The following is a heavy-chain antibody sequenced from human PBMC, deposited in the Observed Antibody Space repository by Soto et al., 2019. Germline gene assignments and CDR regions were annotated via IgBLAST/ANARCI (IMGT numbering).Heavy chain of an antibody. Sequence: PGGSLRLSCAASGFTFSSYAMNWVRQAPGKGLEWVSFISSSSSHMYYADSVKGRFTISRDNAKNSLTLQMNSLRAEDTAVYYCASEGTSGPFDYWGQGALVTVSS. V-gene: IGHV3-21*01. CDR2: ISSSSSHM. J-gene: IGHJ4*02. CDR3: ASEGTSGPFDY. CDR1: GFTFSSYA. D-gene: IGHD5-12*01.